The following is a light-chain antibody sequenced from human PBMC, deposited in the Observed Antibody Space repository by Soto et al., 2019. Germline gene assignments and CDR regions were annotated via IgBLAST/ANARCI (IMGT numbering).Light chain of an antibody. CDR1: TSDVGHDNY. V-gene: IGLV2-14*01. Sequence: QSALTQPASVSGSPGQSITISCTGTTSDVGHDNYVSWYQQFPGKAPKLIIYEVSNRPSGISYRFSGSKSGNTASLTISGLQGEDEADYYCSAYTVSRTYVFGTGTKLTVL. J-gene: IGLJ1*01. CDR3: SAYTVSRTYV. CDR2: EVS.